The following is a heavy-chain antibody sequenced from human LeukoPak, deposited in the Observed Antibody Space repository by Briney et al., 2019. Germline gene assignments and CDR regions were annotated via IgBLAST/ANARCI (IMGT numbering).Heavy chain of an antibody. Sequence: GRSLKLSCAASGFAFTSYTMQWVRQAPGEGLQWVSSISGGSSRTTYIYYADAVKGRFTITRDNGKNSLYLQMNSLRAEDTAFDYYATDWAGRSYFDYWGQGTLVTVSS. CDR3: ATDWAGRSYFDY. V-gene: IGHV3-21*06. CDR2: ISGGSSRTTYI. J-gene: IGHJ4*02. CDR1: GFAFTSYT. D-gene: IGHD3-16*01.